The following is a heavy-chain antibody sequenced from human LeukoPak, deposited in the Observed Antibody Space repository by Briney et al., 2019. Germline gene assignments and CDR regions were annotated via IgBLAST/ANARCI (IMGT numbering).Heavy chain of an antibody. CDR1: GGTFSSYA. CDR2: IIPILGIA. Sequence: ASVKVSCKASGGTFSSYAISWVRQAPGQGLEWMGRIIPILGIANYAQKFQGRVTITADKSTSTAYMELSSLRSEDTAVYYCAAPPRYDMYGMDVWGQGTTVTVSS. V-gene: IGHV1-69*04. J-gene: IGHJ6*02. CDR3: AAPPRYDMYGMDV. D-gene: IGHD3-16*01.